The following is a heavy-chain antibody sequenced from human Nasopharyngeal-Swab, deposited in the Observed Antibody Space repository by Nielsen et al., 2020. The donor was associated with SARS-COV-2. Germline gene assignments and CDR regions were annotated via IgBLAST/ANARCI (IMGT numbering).Heavy chain of an antibody. V-gene: IGHV3-30*03. D-gene: IGHD3-22*01. CDR2: ILYDGSNK. J-gene: IGHJ6*02. CDR1: GFTFSSYG. CDR3: ARMGTYYYDLLYGMDV. Sequence: GASLKISCAASGFTFSSYGMHWVRQAPGKGLEWVAVILYDGSNKYYADSVKGRFTISRDNSKNTLYLQMNSLRAEDTAVYYSARMGTYYYDLLYGMDVWGQGTTVTVSS.